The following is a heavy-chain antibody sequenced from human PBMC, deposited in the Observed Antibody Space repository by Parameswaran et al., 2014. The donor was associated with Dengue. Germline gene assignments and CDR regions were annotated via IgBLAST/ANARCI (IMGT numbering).Heavy chain of an antibody. D-gene: IGHD5-18*01. V-gene: IGHV3-48*03. CDR2: ISSSGSTI. Sequence: VRQMPGKGLEWVSYISSSGSTIYYADSVKGRFTISRDNAKNSLYLQMNSLRAEDTAVYYCARVKDTAMVLDYWGQGTLVTVSS. CDR3: ARVKDTAMVLDY. J-gene: IGHJ4*02.